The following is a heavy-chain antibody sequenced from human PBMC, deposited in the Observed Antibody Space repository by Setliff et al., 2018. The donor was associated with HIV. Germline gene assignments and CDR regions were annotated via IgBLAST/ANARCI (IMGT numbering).Heavy chain of an antibody. CDR3: AREAEQGERSSSWYFDY. CDR2: ISPSGAST. V-gene: IGHV1-46*01. CDR1: GDTFTSYY. Sequence: GASVKVSCKASGDTFTSYYMHWVRQAPGQGLEWMGMISPSGASTKYAQRLQGRVTLTRDTSSSTVYVELSSLRSDDTAVYYCAREAEQGERSSSWYFDYWGQGTLVTVSS. J-gene: IGHJ4*02. D-gene: IGHD6-6*01.